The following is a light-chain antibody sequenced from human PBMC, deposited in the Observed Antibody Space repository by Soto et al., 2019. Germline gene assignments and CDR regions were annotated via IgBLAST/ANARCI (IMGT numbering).Light chain of an antibody. CDR3: PSYAGSNIWV. Sequence: QSALTQPPSASGSPGQSVTISCTGTSSDVGAYNYVSWYQQYPGIAPKLMIYEVSKRPSGVPDRFSGSKSGKTASLTVSGLQPEDEADYYCPSYAGSNIWVFGGGTKVTVL. J-gene: IGLJ3*02. CDR2: EVS. V-gene: IGLV2-8*01. CDR1: SSDVGAYNY.